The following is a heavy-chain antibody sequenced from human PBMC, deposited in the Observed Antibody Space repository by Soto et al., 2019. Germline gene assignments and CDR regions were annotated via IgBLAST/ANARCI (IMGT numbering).Heavy chain of an antibody. CDR3: AKSTGGTANGMGV. CDR2: ISWNSGTI. V-gene: IGHV3-9*01. CDR1: GFSFDDYA. D-gene: IGHD2-8*02. Sequence: DVQVVESGGGLVQPGRSLRLSCAASGFSFDDYAMHWVWQAPGKGLEWVSGISWNSGTIGYADSVKGRFTISRDNAKNSLYLQMNSLRAEDTALYYCAKSTGGTANGMGVWGQGTTVTVSS. J-gene: IGHJ6*02.